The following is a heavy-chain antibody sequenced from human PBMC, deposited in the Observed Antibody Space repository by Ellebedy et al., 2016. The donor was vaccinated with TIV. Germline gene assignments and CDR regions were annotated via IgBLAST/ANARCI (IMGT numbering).Heavy chain of an antibody. V-gene: IGHV4-30-4*01. CDR2: IYYSGST. J-gene: IGHJ4*02. CDR1: GGSISSGDYY. CDR3: ARDQGFVGLDY. D-gene: IGHD3-3*01. Sequence: SETLSLTCTVSGGSISSGDYYWSWIRQPPGKGLEWIGYIYYSGSTYYNPSLKSRVTISVDTSKNQFSLKLSSVTAADTAVYYCARDQGFVGLDYWGQGTLVTVSS.